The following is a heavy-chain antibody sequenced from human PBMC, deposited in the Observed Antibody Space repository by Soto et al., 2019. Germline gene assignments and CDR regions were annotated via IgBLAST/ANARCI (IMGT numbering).Heavy chain of an antibody. CDR2: IIPIFGTA. CDR3: ASRIAAADDYYYYGMDV. J-gene: IGHJ6*02. D-gene: IGHD6-13*01. CDR1: GGTFSNYA. V-gene: IGHV1-69*13. Sequence: SVKVSCKASGGTFSNYAISWVRQAPGQGLEWMGGIIPIFGTANYAQKFQGRVTITADESTSTAYMELSSLRSEDTAVYYCASRIAAADDYYYYGMDVWGQGTTVTVSS.